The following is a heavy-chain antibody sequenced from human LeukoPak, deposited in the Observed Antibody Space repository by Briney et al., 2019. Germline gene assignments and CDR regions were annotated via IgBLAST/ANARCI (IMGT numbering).Heavy chain of an antibody. CDR1: GFTFSDYY. J-gene: IGHJ4*02. V-gene: IGHV3-11*01. Sequence: GGSLRLSCVASGFTFSDYYMSWVRQAPGRGLECVSYISGSGSDINYADSVKGRFTISRDNAKNSLYLQMNSLRVEDTAVYYCARTARVYAHWGQGTPVTVSS. D-gene: IGHD2-2*01. CDR3: ARTARVYAH. CDR2: ISGSGSDI.